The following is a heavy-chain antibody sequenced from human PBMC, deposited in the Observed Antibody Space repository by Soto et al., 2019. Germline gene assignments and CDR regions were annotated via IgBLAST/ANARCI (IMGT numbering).Heavy chain of an antibody. CDR3: ARTELGREADY. D-gene: IGHD3-10*01. CDR2: IYWDDDK. Sequence: QITLKESGPTLVKPTQTLTLTCTFSGFSLSTSGVGVGWIRQPPGKALEWLALIYWDDDKRYSPSLKRRLTITKDTSKNQVVLTMANMDPVDTATYYCARTELGREADYWGQGTLVTVSS. V-gene: IGHV2-5*02. J-gene: IGHJ4*02. CDR1: GFSLSTSGVG.